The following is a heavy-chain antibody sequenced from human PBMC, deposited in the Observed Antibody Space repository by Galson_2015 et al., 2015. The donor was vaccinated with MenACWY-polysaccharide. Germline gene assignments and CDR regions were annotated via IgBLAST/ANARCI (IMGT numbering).Heavy chain of an antibody. CDR3: AGEMYQVPFGWFDP. CDR2: MHSRGSS. Sequence: ETLSLTCTVSGDSISSSNSYWDWIRQSPGQGLEWIGWMHSRGSSNYNPSLKNRVTISVDASKNQFSLKLSSVTVADTAVYYCAGEMYQVPFGWFDPWGQGTLVSVSS. J-gene: IGHJ5*02. D-gene: IGHD2-2*01. CDR1: GDSISSSNSY. V-gene: IGHV4-39*07.